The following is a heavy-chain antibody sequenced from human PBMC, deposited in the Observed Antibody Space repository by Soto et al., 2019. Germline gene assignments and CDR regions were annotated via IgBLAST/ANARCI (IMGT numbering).Heavy chain of an antibody. Sequence: QVQLQESGPGLVKPSDTLSLTCAVSGYSITRSNWWGWIRQPPGKGLVWIGYTYYSGSTYYNPSLRSRGTMSAHTSKNQFSLTLRSVTAVATAVYYCARSGVAITSVRYSDYWGQGTLVTVS. CDR3: ARSGVAITSVRYSDY. V-gene: IGHV4-28*01. CDR2: TYYSGST. D-gene: IGHD3-3*01. J-gene: IGHJ4*02. CDR1: GYSITRSNW.